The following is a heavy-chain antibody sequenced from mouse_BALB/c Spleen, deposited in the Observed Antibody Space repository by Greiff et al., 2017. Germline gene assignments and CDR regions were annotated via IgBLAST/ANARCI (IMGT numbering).Heavy chain of an antibody. CDR3: ARDGNYVRFAY. Sequence: DVMLVESGGGLVKPGGSLKLSCAASGFTFSSYAMSWVRQTPEKRLEWVATISSGGSYTYYPDSVKGRFTISRDNAKNTLYLQMSSLRSEDTAMYYCARDGNYVRFAYWGQGTLVTVSA. D-gene: IGHD2-1*01. CDR2: ISSGGSYT. CDR1: GFTFSSYA. V-gene: IGHV5-9-1*01. J-gene: IGHJ3*01.